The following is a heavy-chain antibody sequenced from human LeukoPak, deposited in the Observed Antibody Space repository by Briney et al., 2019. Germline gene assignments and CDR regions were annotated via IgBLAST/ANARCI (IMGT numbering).Heavy chain of an antibody. V-gene: IGHV4-34*01. Sequence: SETLSLTCAVYGGSFSGYYWSWIRQPPGKGLEWIGEINHSGSTNYNPSLKSRVTISVDTSKNQFPLKLSSVTAADTAVYYCARVPGYYDSSGSTDNWGQGTLVTVSS. CDR2: INHSGST. D-gene: IGHD3-22*01. CDR1: GGSFSGYY. J-gene: IGHJ4*02. CDR3: ARVPGYYDSSGSTDN.